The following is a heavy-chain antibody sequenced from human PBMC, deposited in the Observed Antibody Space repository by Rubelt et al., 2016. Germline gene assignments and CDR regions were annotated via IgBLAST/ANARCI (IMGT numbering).Heavy chain of an antibody. Sequence: EVQLVQSGAEVKKPGESLKISCKGSGCSFTSYWIGWVRQMPGKGLEWMGIIYPGDSATRYSPCIQGQGAISADKSISTAYLQWSSLKASDTAMYYCARHGQVQSGDAFDIWGQGTMVTVSS. V-gene: IGHV5-51*01. CDR1: GCSFTSYW. CDR2: IYPGDSAT. CDR3: ARHGQVQSGDAFDI. D-gene: IGHD1-26*01. J-gene: IGHJ3*02.